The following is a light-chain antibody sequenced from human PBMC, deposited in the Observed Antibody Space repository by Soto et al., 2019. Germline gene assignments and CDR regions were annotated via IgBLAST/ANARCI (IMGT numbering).Light chain of an antibody. J-gene: IGKJ4*01. CDR1: QDISTS. CDR3: QHYKTYPLT. Sequence: DLQMTQSPSSLSASIGDRVTFTCRANQDISTSLAWFQQKPGKGPKSLIYAASSLQSGVPSRFSGSGSGTDFSLTISSLQPEDFATYYCQHYKTYPLTFGGGTKVES. CDR2: AAS. V-gene: IGKV1-16*01.